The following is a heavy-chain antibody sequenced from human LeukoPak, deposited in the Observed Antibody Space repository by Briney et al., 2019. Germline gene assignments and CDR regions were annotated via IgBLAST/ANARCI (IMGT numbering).Heavy chain of an antibody. CDR1: GFTFSSYA. D-gene: IGHD2/OR15-2a*01. CDR2: ISGNGGAT. V-gene: IGHV3-23*01. Sequence: GGSLRLSRAASGFTFSSYAMSWVRQAPGMGLEWVSTISGNGGATYYADSVKGRFTISRDNSKNTLYLQMNSLRAEDTAVYYCAKDPPSSGTTFDYWGQGTLVTVSS. J-gene: IGHJ4*02. CDR3: AKDPPSSGTTFDY.